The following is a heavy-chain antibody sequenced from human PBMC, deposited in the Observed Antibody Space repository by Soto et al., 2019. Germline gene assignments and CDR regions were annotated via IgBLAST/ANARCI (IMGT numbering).Heavy chain of an antibody. Sequence: PGGSLRLSCAASGFTFSSYGMHWVRQAPGKGLEWVAVISYDGSNKYYADSVKGRFTISRDNSKNTLYLQMNSLRAEDTAVYYCAKGASYYYDSSGPDEGYFDYWGQGTLVTVSS. J-gene: IGHJ4*02. D-gene: IGHD3-22*01. V-gene: IGHV3-30*18. CDR3: AKGASYYYDSSGPDEGYFDY. CDR1: GFTFSSYG. CDR2: ISYDGSNK.